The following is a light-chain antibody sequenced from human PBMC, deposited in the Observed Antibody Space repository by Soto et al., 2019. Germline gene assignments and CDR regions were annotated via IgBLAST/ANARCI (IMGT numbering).Light chain of an antibody. J-gene: IGLJ3*02. Sequence: QSVLTQPPSASGTPGQRVTISCSGSSSNIGSHTVNWYQQVPGTAPKLLIYSNNQRPSGVPDRFSGSKSGTSASLAISGLQSEDEAEYYCAAWDDSLNGQWVFGGGTKLTVL. CDR1: SSNIGSHT. CDR2: SNN. CDR3: AAWDDSLNGQWV. V-gene: IGLV1-44*01.